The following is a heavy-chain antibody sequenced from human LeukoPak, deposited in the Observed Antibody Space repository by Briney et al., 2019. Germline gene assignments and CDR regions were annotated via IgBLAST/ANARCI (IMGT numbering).Heavy chain of an antibody. J-gene: IGHJ4*02. CDR3: ARDEWSGTPYYFDY. D-gene: IGHD3-10*01. CDR2: ITSSSSTT. V-gene: IGHV3-48*01. Sequence: GGSLRLSCAASGFSFSSYSMNWVRQAPGKGLEWISYITSSSSTTYYADSVKGRFSVSRDNAKNSLYLQMSSLRAEDTAVYYCARDEWSGTPYYFDYWGQGTLVTVSS. CDR1: GFSFSSYS.